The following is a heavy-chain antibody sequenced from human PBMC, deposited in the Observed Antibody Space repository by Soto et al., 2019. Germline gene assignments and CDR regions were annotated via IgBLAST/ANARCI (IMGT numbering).Heavy chain of an antibody. CDR3: ARDAAVGLFDY. CDR2: IYHTGTT. J-gene: IGHJ4*02. CDR1: GGSINSGDYS. Sequence: SETLSLTCTVSGGSINSGDYSWTWIRQPPGKGLEWIGYIYHTGTTYYNMSLKSRVTISVDRSKNQFSLKLSSVTAADTAVYYCARDAAVGLFDYWGQGTLVTVSS. V-gene: IGHV4-30-2*01. D-gene: IGHD1-26*01.